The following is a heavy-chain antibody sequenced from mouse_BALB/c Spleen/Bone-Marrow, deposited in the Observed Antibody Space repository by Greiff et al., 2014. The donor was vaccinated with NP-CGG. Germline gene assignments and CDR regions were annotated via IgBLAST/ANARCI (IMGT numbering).Heavy chain of an antibody. CDR3: AGDWDPFAY. Sequence: VHLVESGAELMKPGASVKISCKATGYTFSSYWIEWVKQRPGHGLEWIGEILPGSGSTNYNEKFKGKATFTADTSSNTAYMQLSSLTSEDSAVYYCAGDWDPFAYWGQGTLVTVSA. V-gene: IGHV1-9*01. CDR1: GYTFSSYW. J-gene: IGHJ3*01. CDR2: ILPGSGST. D-gene: IGHD4-1*01.